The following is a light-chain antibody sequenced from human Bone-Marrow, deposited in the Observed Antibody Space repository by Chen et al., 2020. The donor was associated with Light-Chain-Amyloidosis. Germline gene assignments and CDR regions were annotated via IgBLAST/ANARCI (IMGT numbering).Light chain of an antibody. CDR3: YSSTDNKMI. J-gene: IGLJ2*01. CDR2: NDS. V-gene: IGLV3-27*01. Sequence: SYELTQPSSVSVSPGQTARITCSGDILSKKYARWLQQKPGQAPVLVIYNDSERPSGIPARFSGSSSGTTVTLTISGARVEDEADYYSYSSTDNKMIFGGGTRLTVL. CDR1: ILSKKY.